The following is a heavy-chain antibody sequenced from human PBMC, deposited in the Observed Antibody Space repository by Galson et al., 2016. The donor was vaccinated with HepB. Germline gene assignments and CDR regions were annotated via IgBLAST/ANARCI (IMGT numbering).Heavy chain of an antibody. D-gene: IGHD2-2*01. CDR2: IYRSGST. CDR1: GASFSSTYW. CDR3: ARANLGFCTSTTCSSNWFDP. V-gene: IGHV4-4*02. J-gene: IGHJ5*02. Sequence: LSLTCAVSGASFSSTYWWTWVRQSPGKGLEWIGEIYRSGSTNYNPYLESRLTISVDTSKNLFSLMLTSVTAADTAAYYCARANLGFCTSTTCSSNWFDPWGQGTLVTVSS.